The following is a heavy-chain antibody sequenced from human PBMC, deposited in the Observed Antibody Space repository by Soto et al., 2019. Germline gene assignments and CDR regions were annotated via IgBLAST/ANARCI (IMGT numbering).Heavy chain of an antibody. V-gene: IGHV1-69*13. D-gene: IGHD3-10*01. Sequence: SVKVSCKTSGGTFSTYAIYWVRQAPGQGLEWMGAIIPLFGTADYAQKFQGRVTITADESTSTAYMELSSLRSEDTAVYYCARWLVFELWFGTYYYMDVWGKGTTVTVSS. CDR2: IIPLFGTA. J-gene: IGHJ6*03. CDR3: ARWLVFELWFGTYYYMDV. CDR1: GGTFSTYA.